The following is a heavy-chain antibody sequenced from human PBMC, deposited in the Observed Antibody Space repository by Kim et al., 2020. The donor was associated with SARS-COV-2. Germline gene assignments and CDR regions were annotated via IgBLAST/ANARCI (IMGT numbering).Heavy chain of an antibody. V-gene: IGHV3-23*01. D-gene: IGHD1-7*01. CDR3: TTSITGTTLFVGAFDI. Sequence: SVKGRFTISRDNSKNTLYLQMNSLRAEDTAVYYCTTSITGTTLFVGAFDIWGQGTMVTVCS. J-gene: IGHJ3*02.